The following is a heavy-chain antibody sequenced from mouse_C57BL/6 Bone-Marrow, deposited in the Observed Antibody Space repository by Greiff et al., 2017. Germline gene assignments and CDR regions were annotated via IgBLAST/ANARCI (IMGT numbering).Heavy chain of an antibody. CDR2: IHPNSGST. J-gene: IGHJ2*01. Sequence: QVQLKQPGAELVKPGASVKLSCKASGYTFTSYWMHWVKQRPGQGLEWIGMIHPNSGSTNYNEKFKSKATLTVDTSSSTAYMQLSSLTSEDSAVYYCARFSFYYGSYFDYWGQGTTLTVSS. CDR1: GYTFTSYW. CDR3: ARFSFYYGSYFDY. D-gene: IGHD1-1*01. V-gene: IGHV1-64*01.